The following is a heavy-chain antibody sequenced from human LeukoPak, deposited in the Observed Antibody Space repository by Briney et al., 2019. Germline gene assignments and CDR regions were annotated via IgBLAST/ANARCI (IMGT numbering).Heavy chain of an antibody. CDR3: AKDMIVLGFASDFDY. V-gene: IGHV3-23*01. Sequence: AGGSLRLSCAASGFTFSSYAMSWVRQAPGKGLEWVSTIRNSGGRTYYADSVKGRFTISRDDSKNTLYLRMNSLRAEDTAIYYCAKDMIVLGFASDFDYWGQGTLVTVSS. D-gene: IGHD3-22*01. CDR2: IRNSGGRT. J-gene: IGHJ4*02. CDR1: GFTFSSYA.